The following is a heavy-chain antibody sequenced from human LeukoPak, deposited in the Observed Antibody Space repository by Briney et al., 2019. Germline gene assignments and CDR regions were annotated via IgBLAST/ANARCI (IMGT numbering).Heavy chain of an antibody. CDR3: ARSIAAPYYYYYYMDV. Sequence: ASVKVSCKASGYTFTSYDINWVRQATGQGREWMGWMNPNSGNTGYAQKFQGRVTITRNTSISTAYMELSSLRSEDTAGYYCARSIAAPYYYYYYMDVWGKGTTVTVSS. V-gene: IGHV1-8*03. D-gene: IGHD6-6*01. CDR2: MNPNSGNT. J-gene: IGHJ6*03. CDR1: GYTFTSYD.